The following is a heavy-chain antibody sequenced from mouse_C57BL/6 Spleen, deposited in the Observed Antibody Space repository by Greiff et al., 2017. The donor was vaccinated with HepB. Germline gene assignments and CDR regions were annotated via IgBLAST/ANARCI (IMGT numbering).Heavy chain of an antibody. Sequence: QVQLQQSGAELAKPGASVKLSCKASGYTFTSYWMHWVKQRPGQGLEWIGYINPSSGYTKYNQKFKDKATSTADKSSSTAYMQLSSLTYEDSAVYYCAREITTVVATFDYWGQGTTLTVSS. CDR3: AREITTVVATFDY. CDR1: GYTFTSYW. D-gene: IGHD1-1*01. J-gene: IGHJ2*01. CDR2: INPSSGYT. V-gene: IGHV1-7*01.